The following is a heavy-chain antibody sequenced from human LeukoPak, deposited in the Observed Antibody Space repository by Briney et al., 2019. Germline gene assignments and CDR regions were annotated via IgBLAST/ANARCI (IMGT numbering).Heavy chain of an antibody. CDR3: AKDRRSGLEQWLVEGTSTTLLALGLSDY. Sequence: GGSLRLSCAASGFTFSSYAMHWVRQAPGKGLEWVAVISYDGSNKYYADSVKGRFTISRDNSKNTLYLQMNSLRAEDTAVYYCAKDRRSGLEQWLVEGTSTTLLALGLSDYWGQGTLVTVSS. J-gene: IGHJ4*02. D-gene: IGHD6-19*01. V-gene: IGHV3-30-3*01. CDR2: ISYDGSNK. CDR1: GFTFSSYA.